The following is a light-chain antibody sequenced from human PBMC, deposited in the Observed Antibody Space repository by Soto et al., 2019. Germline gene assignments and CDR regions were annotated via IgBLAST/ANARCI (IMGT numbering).Light chain of an antibody. CDR3: QQRANWPRT. CDR1: QSVSSY. Sequence: EIVITQSPATLSVSPGERATLSCRASQSVSSYLAWYQQKPGQAPRILIYDASNRDTGIPARFSGSGSGTDFTLTISRLEPEDFAVYYCQQRANWPRTFGQGTKVDIK. CDR2: DAS. V-gene: IGKV3-11*01. J-gene: IGKJ1*01.